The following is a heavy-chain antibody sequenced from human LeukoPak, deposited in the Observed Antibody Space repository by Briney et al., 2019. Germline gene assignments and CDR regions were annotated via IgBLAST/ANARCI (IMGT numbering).Heavy chain of an antibody. V-gene: IGHV3-23*01. Sequence: GGSLRLSCAASGFPFSRYPMSWVREAPGKGREWVSHISGSGGITYYADSVKGRFTISRDNSKNTLYLEMDSLRAEDTAVYYCAKDSAAVGGPRTDWGEGTLVTLSS. CDR3: AKDSAAVGGPRTD. D-gene: IGHD6-13*01. J-gene: IGHJ4*02. CDR2: ISGSGGIT. CDR1: GFPFSRYP.